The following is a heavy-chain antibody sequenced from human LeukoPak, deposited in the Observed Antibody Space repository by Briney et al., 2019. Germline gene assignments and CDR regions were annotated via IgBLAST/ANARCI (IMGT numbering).Heavy chain of an antibody. J-gene: IGHJ3*01. Sequence: GGSLRLSCAASGFIFSTYWMMWARQAPGKGLEWVANTKGDGSEIHYVDSVKGRFTISRDNARNSLFLQMNGLRPEDTAVYYCARPAYTAAYDLWGQGTMVTVSS. V-gene: IGHV3-7*01. CDR2: TKGDGSEI. D-gene: IGHD3-16*01. CDR1: GFIFSTYW. CDR3: ARPAYTAAYDL.